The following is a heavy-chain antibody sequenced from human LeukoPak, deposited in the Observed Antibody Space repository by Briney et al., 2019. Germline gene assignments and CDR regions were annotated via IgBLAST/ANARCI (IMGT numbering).Heavy chain of an antibody. V-gene: IGHV4-61*02. D-gene: IGHD3-22*01. CDR3: ARLLGSSGYDY. CDR2: IYTSGST. Sequence: PSETLSLTCTVSGGSISSGSYYWSWIRQPAGKGLEWIGRIYTSGSTNYNPSLKSRVTISVDTSKNQFSLKLSSVTAADTAVYYCARLLGSSGYDYWGQGTLVTVSS. J-gene: IGHJ4*02. CDR1: GGSISSGSYY.